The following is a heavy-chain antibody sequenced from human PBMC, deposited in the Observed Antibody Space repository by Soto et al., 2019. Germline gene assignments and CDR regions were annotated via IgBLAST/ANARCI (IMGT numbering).Heavy chain of an antibody. J-gene: IGHJ4*02. Sequence: ASETLSLTCTVSGGFIGTGGYYWNWIRQPPGEGLEWIGHIHDSGSTYDNPSLKGRVTISLDTSKNQFSLRLSSVTAADTAIYYCARFDPGPYYFDYWGQGTLVTVSS. CDR3: ARFDPGPYYFDY. CDR1: GGFIGTGGYY. V-gene: IGHV4-31*03. CDR2: IHDSGST. D-gene: IGHD3-9*01.